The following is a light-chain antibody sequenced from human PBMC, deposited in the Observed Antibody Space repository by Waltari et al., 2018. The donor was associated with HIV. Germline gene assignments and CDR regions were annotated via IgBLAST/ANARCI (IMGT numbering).Light chain of an antibody. Sequence: HSALTQPASVSGSPGQSITISCSGTGTDIDIYNFVSWYRQYPGRAPKIVLYGVSSLPSGVSLLFSGSKSGDTASLTISGLEAEDEADYYCSSYTPSHSLVFGGGTKLTVL. CDR3: SSYTPSHSLV. CDR1: GTDIDIYNF. V-gene: IGLV2-14*01. CDR2: GVS. J-gene: IGLJ3*02.